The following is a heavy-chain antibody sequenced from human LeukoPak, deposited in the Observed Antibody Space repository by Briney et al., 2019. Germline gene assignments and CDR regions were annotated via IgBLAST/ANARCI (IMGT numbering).Heavy chain of an antibody. D-gene: IGHD3-10*01. J-gene: IGHJ5*02. Sequence: SETLSLSCGVSGGSISNTNWWAWVRQPPGKGLEWIGEIYHSGSTNYNPSLKSRVTISVDKSKNQFSLKLSSVTAADTAVYYCARTSRINMVLDPWGQGTLVTVSS. CDR3: ARTSRINMVLDP. CDR1: GGSISNTNW. V-gene: IGHV4/OR15-8*01. CDR2: IYHSGST.